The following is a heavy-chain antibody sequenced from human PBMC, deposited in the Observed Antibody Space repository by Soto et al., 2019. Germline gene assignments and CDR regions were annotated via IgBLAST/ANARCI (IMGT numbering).Heavy chain of an antibody. Sequence: QVQLVESGGDLVKPGGCLRLSCTASGFTFSDSYMSWIRQAPGKGPESLSYISGDGRDINYADSVKGRFTISRDNARNSLYLQMNSRRDDDTAVYYCSRDPSRLDVWGKGTTVTVSP. CDR2: ISGDGRDI. V-gene: IGHV3-11*01. CDR3: SRDPSRLDV. J-gene: IGHJ6*04. CDR1: GFTFSDSY. D-gene: IGHD2-2*01.